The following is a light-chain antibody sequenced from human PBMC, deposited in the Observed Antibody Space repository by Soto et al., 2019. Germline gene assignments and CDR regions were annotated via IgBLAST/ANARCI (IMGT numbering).Light chain of an antibody. CDR2: AAS. CDR3: QQSFDSPQT. Sequence: DFQMTQSPSSLSASVGDTVTIACRASQHITTYLNWYQQKPGKAPKLLIYAASNLQTGVPSRFSGSGSGTYFTLTISSLQPEDFAAYWCQQSFDSPQTFGPGTKLEIK. J-gene: IGKJ2*01. CDR1: QHITTY. V-gene: IGKV1-39*01.